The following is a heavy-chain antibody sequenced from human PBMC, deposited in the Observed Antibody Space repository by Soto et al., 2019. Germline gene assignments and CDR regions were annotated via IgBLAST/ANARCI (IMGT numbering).Heavy chain of an antibody. V-gene: IGHV1-69*02. J-gene: IGHJ5*02. CDR3: KSRGRDRVTADKSTGHANMGLESLSFRDTAVYYCAREGGMTTVTTPQLSNWFDP. Sequence: ASVKVSCKASVGTFSSYTISWVRQAPGQGLEWMGRIIPILGIANYAQKFQGRVTITADKSTNTAFIEVSSLASGETEKRTRKSRGRDRVTADKSTGHANMGLESLSFRDTAVYYCAREGGMTTVTTPQLSNWFDPWGQGTLVTVSS. CDR1: VGTFSSYT. CDR2: IIPILGIA. D-gene: IGHD3-10*01.